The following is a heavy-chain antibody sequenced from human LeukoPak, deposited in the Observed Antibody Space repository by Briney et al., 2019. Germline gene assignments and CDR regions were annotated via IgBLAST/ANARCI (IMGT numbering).Heavy chain of an antibody. Sequence: SQTLSLTCTVSGGSISSGSHYWSWIRQPAGKGLEWIGRIYSSGSTNYNPSLKSRVTISVDTSKNQFSLKLSSVTAADTAVYYCASTGYTAGYYYMDVWGKGTTVTVS. D-gene: IGHD5-18*01. CDR1: GGSISSGSHY. CDR3: ASTGYTAGYYYMDV. V-gene: IGHV4-61*02. J-gene: IGHJ6*03. CDR2: IYSSGST.